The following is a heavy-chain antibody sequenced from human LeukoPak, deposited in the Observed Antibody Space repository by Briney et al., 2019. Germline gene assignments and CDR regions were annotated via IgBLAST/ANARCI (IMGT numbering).Heavy chain of an antibody. CDR3: ARGAVAAPYGGDYYYYMDV. D-gene: IGHD3-16*01. Sequence: GGSLRLSCAASGFTFSSYGMHWVRQAPGKGLEWVAFIRYDGSNKYYADSVKGRFTISRDNAKNSLYLQMNSLRAEDTAVYYCARGAVAAPYGGDYYYYMDVWGKGTTVTVSS. CDR1: GFTFSSYG. CDR2: IRYDGSNK. J-gene: IGHJ6*03. V-gene: IGHV3-30*02.